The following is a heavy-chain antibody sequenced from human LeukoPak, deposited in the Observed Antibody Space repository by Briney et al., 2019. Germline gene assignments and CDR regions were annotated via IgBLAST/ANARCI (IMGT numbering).Heavy chain of an antibody. Sequence: GGSLRLSCTASGFTFGDYAMSWVRQAPGKGLEWVGFIISKAYSATTEYAASVKGRFTISRDDSQSIAYLQMNSLRTEDTSVYYCTRAPYGGNSRATYWGQGTLVTVSS. CDR1: GFTFGDYA. J-gene: IGHJ4*02. D-gene: IGHD4-23*01. CDR2: IISKAYSATT. V-gene: IGHV3-49*04. CDR3: TRAPYGGNSRATY.